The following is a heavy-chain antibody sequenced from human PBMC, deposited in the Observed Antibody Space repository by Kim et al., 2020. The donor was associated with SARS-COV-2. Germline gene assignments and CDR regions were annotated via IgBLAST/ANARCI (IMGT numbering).Heavy chain of an antibody. CDR3: AKEHPSRGWPAFDF. V-gene: IGHV3-23*01. CDR1: GFTFSSRA. D-gene: IGHD6-19*01. J-gene: IGHJ4*02. CDR2: VNNGGNA. Sequence: GGSLRLSFAASGFTFSSRAMSWVRQAPGKGLEWVASVNNGGNAYYADSVKGRFTVSRDITRDTLYLQMNSLRAEDTALYFCAKEHPSRGWPAFDFWGQGT.